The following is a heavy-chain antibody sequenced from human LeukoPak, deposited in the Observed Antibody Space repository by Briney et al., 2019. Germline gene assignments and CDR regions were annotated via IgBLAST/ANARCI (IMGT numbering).Heavy chain of an antibody. V-gene: IGHV4-4*07. CDR3: ARDNYYDSSGIFDY. D-gene: IGHD3-22*01. Sequence: SETLSLTCTVSGGSISSYYGSWIRQPAGKGLEWIGRIYTSGSTNYNPSLKSRVTMSVDTSKNQFSLKLSSVTAADTAVYYCARDNYYDSSGIFDYWGQGTLVTVSS. J-gene: IGHJ4*02. CDR1: GGSISSYY. CDR2: IYTSGST.